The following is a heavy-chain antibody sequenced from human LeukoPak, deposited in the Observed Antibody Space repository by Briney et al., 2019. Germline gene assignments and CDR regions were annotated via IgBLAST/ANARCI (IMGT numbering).Heavy chain of an antibody. CDR1: GYISPFYG. CDR3: ARVGIVATIHYYYGMDV. Sequence: ASVKVSCKVSGYISPFYGITWVRQAPGQGLEWMGWISAYNGNTNYAQKLQGRVTMTTDTSTSTAYMELRSLRSDDTAVYYCARVGIVATIHYYYGMDVWGQGTTVTVSS. V-gene: IGHV1-18*01. CDR2: ISAYNGNT. J-gene: IGHJ6*02. D-gene: IGHD5-12*01.